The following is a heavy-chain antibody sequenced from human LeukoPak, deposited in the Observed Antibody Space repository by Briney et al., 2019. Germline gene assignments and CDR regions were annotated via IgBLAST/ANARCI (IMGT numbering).Heavy chain of an antibody. CDR1: GGTFSSYA. CDR3: ARKEYYYDSSGYYSGYFDY. CDR2: IIPIVGTA. Sequence: SVKVSCKASGGTFSSYAISWVRQAPGQGLEWMGGIIPIVGTANYAQKFQGRVTITADESTSTAYMELSSLRSEDAAVYYCARKEYYYDSSGYYSGYFDYWGQGTLVTVSS. V-gene: IGHV1-69*01. D-gene: IGHD3-22*01. J-gene: IGHJ4*02.